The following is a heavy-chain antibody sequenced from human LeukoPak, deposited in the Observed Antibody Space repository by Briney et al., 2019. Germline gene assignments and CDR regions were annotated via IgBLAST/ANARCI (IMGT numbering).Heavy chain of an antibody. Sequence: GGSLRLSCAVSGFTFSSYGMHWVRQAPGKGLEWVAVISYDGSNKYYADSVKGRFTISRDNSKNTLYLQMNSLRAEDTAVYYCARQSMVRGVKEYYYYYMDVWGKGTTVTVSS. CDR2: ISYDGSNK. V-gene: IGHV3-30*03. CDR1: GFTFSSYG. CDR3: ARQSMVRGVKEYYYYYMDV. J-gene: IGHJ6*03. D-gene: IGHD3-10*01.